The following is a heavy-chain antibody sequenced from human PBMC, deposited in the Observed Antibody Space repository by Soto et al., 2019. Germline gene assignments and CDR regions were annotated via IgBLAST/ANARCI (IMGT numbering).Heavy chain of an antibody. J-gene: IGHJ4*02. CDR2: IIPIFGTA. V-gene: IGHV1-69*01. CDR3: ARLRVGSYYNGVYYFDY. CDR1: GGTFSSYA. Sequence: QVQLVQSGAEVKKPGSSVKVSCKASGGTFSSYAISWVRQAPGQGLEWMGGIIPIFGTANYAQKFQGGVTITADESTSTAYMELSTLRSEDTAVYYCARLRVGSYYNGVYYFDYWGPGNPGHRLL. D-gene: IGHD3-10*01.